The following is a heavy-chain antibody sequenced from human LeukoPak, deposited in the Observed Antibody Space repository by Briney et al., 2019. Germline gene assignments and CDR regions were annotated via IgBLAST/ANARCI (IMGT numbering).Heavy chain of an antibody. CDR1: GFTFSSYG. CDR3: AKEQVGATTTFDY. Sequence: PGGSLRLSCAASGFTFSSYGMHWVRQAPGKGLEWVAVITYDGSNKYYADSVKGRFTISRDNSKNTLYLQMNSLRAEDTAVYYCAKEQVGATTTFDYWGQGTLVTVSS. CDR2: ITYDGSNK. D-gene: IGHD1-26*01. V-gene: IGHV3-30*18. J-gene: IGHJ4*02.